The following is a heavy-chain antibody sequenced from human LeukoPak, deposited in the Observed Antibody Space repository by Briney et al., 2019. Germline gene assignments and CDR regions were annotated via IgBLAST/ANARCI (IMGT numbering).Heavy chain of an antibody. V-gene: IGHV4-34*01. CDR1: GGSFSGYY. CDR2: INHSGST. CDR3: ARGPYCSSTSCYLNWFDP. Sequence: PSETLSLTCAVYGGSFSGYYWSWIRQPPGKGLEWIGEINHSGSTNYNPSLKSRVTISVATSKNQFSLKLSSVTAADTAVYYCARGPYCSSTSCYLNWFDPWGQGTLVTVSS. D-gene: IGHD2-2*01. J-gene: IGHJ5*02.